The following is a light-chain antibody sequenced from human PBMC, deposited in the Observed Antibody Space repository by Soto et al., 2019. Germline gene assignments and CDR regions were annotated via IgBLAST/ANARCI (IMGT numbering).Light chain of an antibody. V-gene: IGKV3-15*01. CDR3: QQYNNFYT. CDR2: GAS. J-gene: IGKJ2*01. CDR1: QSVSSN. Sequence: EIVMTQSPATLSVSPGERATLSCRASQSVSSNLAWYQQKPGQAPRLLIYGASTRVTGIPARFSGSGSGTEFTLTISSLQSEDFAVYYCQQYNNFYTFGQGTKLEIK.